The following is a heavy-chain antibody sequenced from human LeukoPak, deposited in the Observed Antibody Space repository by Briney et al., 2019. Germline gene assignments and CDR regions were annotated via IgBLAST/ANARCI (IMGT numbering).Heavy chain of an antibody. CDR2: ISISGSTR. Sequence: GRSLRLSLSASGFTLSSYEINSVRQAPGKGLGWVLYISISGSTRTYAESVKGRFTISRNNAKNSLYLEMNSVRAEDTAVYYCAREIVTAVAGDFDYWGQGTLVTVSS. V-gene: IGHV3-48*03. CDR1: GFTLSSYE. J-gene: IGHJ4*01. CDR3: AREIVTAVAGDFDY. D-gene: IGHD6-19*01.